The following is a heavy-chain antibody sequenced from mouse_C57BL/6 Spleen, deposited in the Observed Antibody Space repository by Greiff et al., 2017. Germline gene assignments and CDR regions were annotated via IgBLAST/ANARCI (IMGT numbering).Heavy chain of an antibody. J-gene: IGHJ4*01. CDR3: ARGEPGYAMDY. CDR2: INPSSGYT. V-gene: IGHV1-7*01. Sequence: QVQLQQSGAELAKPGASVKLSCKASGYTFTSYWMHWVKQRPGQGLEWIGYINPSSGYTKYNQKFKVKATLTADKSSSTAYMQLSSLTYEDSAVYYCARGEPGYAMDYWGQGTSVTVSS. CDR1: GYTFTSYW.